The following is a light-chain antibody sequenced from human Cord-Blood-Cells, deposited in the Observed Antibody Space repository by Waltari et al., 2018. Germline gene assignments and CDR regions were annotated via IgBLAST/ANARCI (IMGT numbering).Light chain of an antibody. CDR1: SSDVGGYNY. CDR2: DVS. Sequence: QSALTQPASVSGSPGQSITISCTGTSSDVGGYNYVSWYQQHPGKAPKLMIYDVSNRPSGVSKRFSGSKSGNTASLTISGLQAEDEADYYCSSYTSSSTGFGTGTKVTVL. CDR3: SSYTSSSTG. V-gene: IGLV2-14*01. J-gene: IGLJ1*01.